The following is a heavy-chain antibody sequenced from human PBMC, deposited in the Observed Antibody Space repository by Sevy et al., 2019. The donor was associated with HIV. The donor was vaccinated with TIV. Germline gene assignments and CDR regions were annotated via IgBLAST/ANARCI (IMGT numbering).Heavy chain of an antibody. D-gene: IGHD5-12*01. CDR1: GYTFAVYY. J-gene: IGHJ4*02. V-gene: IGHV1-2*06. CDR3: AVLATISSFDH. Sequence: ASVKVSCKASGYTFAVYYLHWVRQAPGQGLEWMGRINPNTGVTNYAQKFQGRVTMTRDTSITTAYMELHRLGSDDTAVYYCAVLATISSFDHWGQGSLVTVSS. CDR2: INPNTGVT.